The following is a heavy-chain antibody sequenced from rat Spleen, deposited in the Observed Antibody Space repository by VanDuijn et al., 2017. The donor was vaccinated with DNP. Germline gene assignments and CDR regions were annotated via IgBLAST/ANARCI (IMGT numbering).Heavy chain of an antibody. V-gene: IGHV5S10*01. Sequence: EVQLVESGGGLVQPGRSLKLSCAASGFTFSDYNMAWVRQAPKKGLEWVATIIYDGSRTYYRDSVKGRFTISRDNAKSTLYLQMDSLRSEDTATYYCATLRTTRVSPFDYWGQGVMVTVSS. J-gene: IGHJ2*01. CDR2: IIYDGSRT. D-gene: IGHD1-4*01. CDR3: ATLRTTRVSPFDY. CDR1: GFTFSDYN.